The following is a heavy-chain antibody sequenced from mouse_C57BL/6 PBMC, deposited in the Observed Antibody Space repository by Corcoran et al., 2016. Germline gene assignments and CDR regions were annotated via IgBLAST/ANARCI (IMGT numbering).Heavy chain of an antibody. Sequence: QIQLVQSGPELKKPGETVKISCKASGYTFTTYGMSWVKQAPGKGLKWMGWINTYSGVPTYADDFKGRFAFSLETSASTAYLQINNLKNEDTATYFCARQLRLRAYFDYWGQGTTLTVSS. D-gene: IGHD3-2*02. CDR2: INTYSGVP. CDR3: ARQLRLRAYFDY. CDR1: GYTFTTYG. J-gene: IGHJ2*01. V-gene: IGHV9-3*01.